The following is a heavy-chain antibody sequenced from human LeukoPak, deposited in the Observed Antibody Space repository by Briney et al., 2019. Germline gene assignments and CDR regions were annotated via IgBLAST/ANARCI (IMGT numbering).Heavy chain of an antibody. CDR1: GYTFTSYG. Sequence: ASVKVSCKASGYTFTSYGISWVRQAPGQGLEWVGWISAYNGNTNYAQKLQGRVTMTTDTSTSTAYMELSSLRSEDTAVYYCARQYSSSSGSELWIDYWGQGTLVTVSS. V-gene: IGHV1-18*01. D-gene: IGHD6-6*01. CDR3: ARQYSSSSGSELWIDY. CDR2: ISAYNGNT. J-gene: IGHJ4*02.